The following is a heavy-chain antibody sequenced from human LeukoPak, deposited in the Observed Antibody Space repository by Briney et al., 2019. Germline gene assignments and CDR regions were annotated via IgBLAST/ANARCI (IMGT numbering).Heavy chain of an antibody. Sequence: WASVKVSCKASGGTFSSYAISWVRQAPGQGLEWMGRTIPILGIANYAQKFQGRVTITADKSTSTAYMELSSLRSEDTAVYYCARELKVGATLDYWGQGTLVTVSS. V-gene: IGHV1-69*04. CDR1: GGTFSSYA. D-gene: IGHD1-26*01. CDR2: TIPILGIA. CDR3: ARELKVGATLDY. J-gene: IGHJ4*02.